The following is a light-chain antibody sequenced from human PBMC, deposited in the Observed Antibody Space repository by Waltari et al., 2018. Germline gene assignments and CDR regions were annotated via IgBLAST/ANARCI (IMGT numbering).Light chain of an antibody. CDR2: AAS. Sequence: DIQMTQSPSSLSASVGDRVTITCRASQRISNFLNWYQQKPGKAPKLLIYAASSLQSGVPSRFSASGSGTDFTLTISSLQPEDFAVYYCQQYVRSPYTFGQGTRLEIK. V-gene: IGKV1-39*01. CDR1: QRISNF. J-gene: IGKJ2*01. CDR3: QQYVRSPYT.